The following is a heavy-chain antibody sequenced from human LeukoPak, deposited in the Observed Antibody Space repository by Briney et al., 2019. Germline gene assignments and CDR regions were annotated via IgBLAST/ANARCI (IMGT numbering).Heavy chain of an antibody. CDR2: INHSGST. CDR1: GGSFSGYY. Sequence: SETLSLTCAVYGGSFSGYYWSWIRQPPGKGLEWIGEINHSGSTNYNPSLKSRVTISVDTSKNQFSLKLSSVTAADTAVYYCARGRAGYYGSGSYYNGKWFGPWGQGTLVTVSS. D-gene: IGHD3-10*01. CDR3: ARGRAGYYGSGSYYNGKWFGP. V-gene: IGHV4-34*01. J-gene: IGHJ5*02.